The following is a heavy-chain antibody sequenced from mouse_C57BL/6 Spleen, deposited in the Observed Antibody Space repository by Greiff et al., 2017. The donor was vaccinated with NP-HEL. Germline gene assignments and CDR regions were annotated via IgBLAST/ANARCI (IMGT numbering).Heavy chain of an antibody. CDR1: GFSLTSYG. D-gene: IGHD2-5*01. CDR3: AKNFDSNYVGYFDV. CDR2: IWRGGST. V-gene: IGHV2-5*01. J-gene: IGHJ1*03. Sequence: QVQLQQSGPGLVQPSQSLSITCTVSGFSLTSYGVHWVRQSPGKGLEWLGVIWRGGSTDYNAAFMSRLSITKDNSKSQVFFKMNSLQADDTAIYYCAKNFDSNYVGYFDVWGTGTTVTVSS.